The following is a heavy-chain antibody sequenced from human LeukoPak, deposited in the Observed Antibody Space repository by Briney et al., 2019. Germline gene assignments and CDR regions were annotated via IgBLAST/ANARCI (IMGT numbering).Heavy chain of an antibody. J-gene: IGHJ4*02. CDR1: GYTFTSYD. Sequence: SVKVSCKASGYTFTSYDINWVRQAPGQGLEWMGWMNPNSGNTGYAQKFQGRVTMTRNTSISTAYMELSSLRSEDTAVYYCARAPSGRFLEWLLYYFDYWGQGTLVTVSS. CDR3: ARAPSGRFLEWLLYYFDY. CDR2: MNPNSGNT. D-gene: IGHD3-3*01. V-gene: IGHV1-8*01.